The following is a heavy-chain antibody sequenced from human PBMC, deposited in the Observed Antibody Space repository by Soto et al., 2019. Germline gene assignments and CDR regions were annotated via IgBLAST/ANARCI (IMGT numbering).Heavy chain of an antibody. V-gene: IGHV1-69*12. CDR1: GGTFSSYA. J-gene: IGHJ6*02. CDR3: ARVTKVGGTAYYYYYGMDV. Sequence: QVQLVQSGAEVKKPGSSVKVSCKASGGTFSSYAISWVRQAPGQGLEWMGGIIPIFGTANYAQKFQGRVTITADESTSTAYMELSSLRSEDTAVYYCARVTKVGGTAYYYYYGMDVWGQGTTITVSS. CDR2: IIPIFGTA.